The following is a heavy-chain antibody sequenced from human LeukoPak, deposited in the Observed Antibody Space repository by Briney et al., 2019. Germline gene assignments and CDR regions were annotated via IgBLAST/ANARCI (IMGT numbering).Heavy chain of an antibody. J-gene: IGHJ4*02. D-gene: IGHD6-19*01. V-gene: IGHV1-18*04. CDR2: ISAYNGNT. Sequence: ASVKVSCKASGYTFTSYGISWVRQAPGQGLEWMGWISAYNGNTNYAQKLQGRVTMTTDTPTSTAYMELRSLRSDDTAVYYCARDRSSGWYPLPFDYWGQGTLVTVSS. CDR1: GYTFTSYG. CDR3: ARDRSSGWYPLPFDY.